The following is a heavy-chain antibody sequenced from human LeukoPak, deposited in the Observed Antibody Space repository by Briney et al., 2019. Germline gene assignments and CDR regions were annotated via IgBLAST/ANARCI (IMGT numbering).Heavy chain of an antibody. V-gene: IGHV4-59*08. CDR3: ARHSVASPHYFDY. CDR2: IFYSGST. J-gene: IGHJ4*02. Sequence: PSETLSLTCTVSGGSISPYYWSWIRQPPGKDLEWIAFIFYSGSTHYNPSLTSRVTISVDTSKNQFSLQLTSVTAADTAVYYCARHSVASPHYFDYWGQGALVTVSS. D-gene: IGHD5/OR15-5a*01. CDR1: GGSISPYY.